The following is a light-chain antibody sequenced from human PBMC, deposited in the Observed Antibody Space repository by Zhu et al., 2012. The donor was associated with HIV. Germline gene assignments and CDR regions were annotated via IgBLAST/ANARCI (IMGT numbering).Light chain of an antibody. CDR3: QNXDSGPET. V-gene: IGKV1-27*01. J-gene: IGKJ1*01. Sequence: DIQMTQSPSSLSVSIGDRVTITCRASQDINFHLAWYQQKPGRVPKLLIPRASSLQSGVPSRFSGGASGTDFTLTISSLQPEDVATYFCQNXDSGPETFGQGTTVDIK. CDR2: RAS. CDR1: QDINFH.